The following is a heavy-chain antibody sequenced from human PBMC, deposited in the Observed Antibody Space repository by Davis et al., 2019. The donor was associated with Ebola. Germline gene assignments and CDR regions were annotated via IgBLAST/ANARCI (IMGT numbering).Heavy chain of an antibody. V-gene: IGHV4-59*01. CDR3: ARESAYCSSTSCTDLYYYYGMDV. Sequence: SETLSLTCTVSGGSISSYYWSWIRQPPGKGLEWIGYIYYSGSTNYNPSLKSRVTISVDTSKNQFSLKLSSVTAADTAVYYCARESAYCSSTSCTDLYYYYGMDVWGKGTTVTVSS. J-gene: IGHJ6*04. CDR2: IYYSGST. CDR1: GGSISSYY. D-gene: IGHD2-2*01.